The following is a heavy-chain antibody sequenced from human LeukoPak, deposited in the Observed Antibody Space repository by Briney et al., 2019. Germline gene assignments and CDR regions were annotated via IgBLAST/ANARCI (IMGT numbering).Heavy chain of an antibody. CDR1: GFTVSSSY. CDR3: ASSREATSNWFVY. CDR2: IYSGGNT. D-gene: IGHD2-2*01. Sequence: PGGSLRLSCAASGFTVSSSYITWVRQAPGKGLGWVSIIYSGGNTYYADSVQGRFTISRDNSKNTLYLQMNSLRAEDTAVYHCASSREATSNWFVYWGQGTLVTVSS. J-gene: IGHJ5*01. V-gene: IGHV3-66*01.